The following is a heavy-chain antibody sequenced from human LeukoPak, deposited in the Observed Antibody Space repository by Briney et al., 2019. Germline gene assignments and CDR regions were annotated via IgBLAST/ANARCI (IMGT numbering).Heavy chain of an antibody. J-gene: IGHJ4*02. Sequence: PSETLSLTCTVSRGSINNLYWSWIRQPAGKGLEWIGRMYTNGESDYSPSLKSRVAMSVDTSKSQFSLKLNYMTAADTALYYCARGYYGGAVDSWGQGILVIVSS. CDR1: RGSINNLY. D-gene: IGHD3-16*01. V-gene: IGHV4-4*07. CDR3: ARGYYGGAVDS. CDR2: MYTNGES.